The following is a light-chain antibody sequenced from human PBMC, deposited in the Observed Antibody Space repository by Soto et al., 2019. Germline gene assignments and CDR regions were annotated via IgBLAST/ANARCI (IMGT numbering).Light chain of an antibody. J-gene: IGLJ2*01. CDR2: EVT. CDR3: SSYVTGNTVI. Sequence: QSALTQPASVSGSPGQSITISCTGTSSDVGAHNSVCWYQQHPGKVPKLLIYEVTNRPSGVSNRFSGSKSGNTASLTISGLQAEDEADYYCSSYVTGNTVIFGGGTKLPVL. CDR1: SSDVGAHNS. V-gene: IGLV2-14*01.